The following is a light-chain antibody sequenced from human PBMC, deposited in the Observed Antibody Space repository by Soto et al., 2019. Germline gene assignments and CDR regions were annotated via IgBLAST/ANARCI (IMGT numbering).Light chain of an antibody. V-gene: IGKV3-20*01. CDR2: SAS. CDR3: QQYGSSPFT. Sequence: ESVMTQSPGTLSTSPGERATLSCRASQSVSSSYSAWYQQKPGQAPRLLIYSASSRATGIPDRFSGSGSGTDFTLTISRLEPEDFAVYYCQQYGSSPFTFGPGTKVDIK. CDR1: QSVSSSY. J-gene: IGKJ3*01.